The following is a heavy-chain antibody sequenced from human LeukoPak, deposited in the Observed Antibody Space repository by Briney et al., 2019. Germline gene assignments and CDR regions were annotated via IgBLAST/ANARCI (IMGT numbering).Heavy chain of an antibody. J-gene: IGHJ5*02. Sequence: ASVKVSCKASGYTFTGYYMHWVRQAPGQGLEWMGWINPNSGGTNYAQKFQGRVTMTRDTSVSTAYMGLSRLRSDDTAVYYCARAKKKYYYGSGSLNWFDPWGQGTLVTVSS. V-gene: IGHV1-2*02. CDR1: GYTFTGYY. D-gene: IGHD3-10*01. CDR2: INPNSGGT. CDR3: ARAKKKYYYGSGSLNWFDP.